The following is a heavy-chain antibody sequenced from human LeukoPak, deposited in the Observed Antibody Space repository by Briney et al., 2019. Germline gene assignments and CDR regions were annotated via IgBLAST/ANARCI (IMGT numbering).Heavy chain of an antibody. Sequence: SETLSLTCTVSGGSISSSSYSWSWIQQPPGKGLEWIGYIYHSGSTYYNPSLKSRVTISVDRSKNQFSLKLSSVTAADTAVYYCARSHSGSGLGYWGQGALVTVSS. CDR2: IYHSGST. CDR3: ARSHSGSGLGY. V-gene: IGHV4-30-2*01. D-gene: IGHD1-26*01. CDR1: GGSISSSSYS. J-gene: IGHJ4*02.